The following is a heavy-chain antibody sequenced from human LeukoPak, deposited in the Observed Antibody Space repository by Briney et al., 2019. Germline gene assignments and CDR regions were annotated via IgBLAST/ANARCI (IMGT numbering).Heavy chain of an antibody. J-gene: IGHJ4*02. D-gene: IGHD2-15*01. CDR1: GFTFSSYG. V-gene: IGHV3-30*18. CDR2: ISYDGSNK. CDR3: AKGPPGLTVAATTYFDY. Sequence: PGGSLRLSCAASGFTFSSYGMHWVRQAPGKGLEWVAVISYDGSNKYYADSVKGRFTISRDNSKNTLYLQMNSLRAEDTAVYYCAKGPPGLTVAATTYFDYWGQGTLVTVSS.